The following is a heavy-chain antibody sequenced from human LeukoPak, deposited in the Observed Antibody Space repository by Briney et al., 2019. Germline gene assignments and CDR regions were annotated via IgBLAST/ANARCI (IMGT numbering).Heavy chain of an antibody. J-gene: IGHJ5*02. V-gene: IGHV3-21*01. CDR3: ARVAAGYNWFDP. Sequence: GGSLRLSCAASGFTFSSYSMNWVRQAPGKGLEWVSSISSSSSYIYYADSVKGRFTISRDNAKNSLYLQMNSLRAEDTAVYYCARVAAGYNWFDPWGQGTLVTVSS. D-gene: IGHD6-13*01. CDR2: ISSSSSYI. CDR1: GFTFSSYS.